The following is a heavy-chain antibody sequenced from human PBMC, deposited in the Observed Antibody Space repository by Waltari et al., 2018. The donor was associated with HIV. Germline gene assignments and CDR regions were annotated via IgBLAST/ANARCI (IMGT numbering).Heavy chain of an antibody. V-gene: IGHV4-59*01. CDR3: ARGRQSDWAGELDP. CDR1: GGALTSYC. D-gene: IGHD2-21*02. J-gene: IGHJ5*02. CDR2: IYYTGHT. Sequence: QVQLQESGPGLVKPSETLSLTCTVSGGALTSYCGTWIRHPPGKGLEWIGYIYYTGHTDYNPALKSRVTMSVDASKNQFSLYLNSVTAADTAVYFCARGRQSDWAGELDPWGQGILVTISS.